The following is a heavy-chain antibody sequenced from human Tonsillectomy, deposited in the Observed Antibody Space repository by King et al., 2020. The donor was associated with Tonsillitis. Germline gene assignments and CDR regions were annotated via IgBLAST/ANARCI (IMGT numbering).Heavy chain of an antibody. D-gene: IGHD6-13*01. J-gene: IGHJ4*02. Sequence: VQLVESGGGLVQPGGSLRLSCAASGFTFSSYAMSWVRQAPGKGLEWVSAISGSGGSTYYADSVKGRFTISRDNSKNTLYLQMNSLRAEDTAVYYCAKSRAAGTLIRHLKYYFDYWGQGTLVTVSS. V-gene: IGHV3-23*04. CDR3: AKSRAAGTLIRHLKYYFDY. CDR1: GFTFSSYA. CDR2: ISGSGGST.